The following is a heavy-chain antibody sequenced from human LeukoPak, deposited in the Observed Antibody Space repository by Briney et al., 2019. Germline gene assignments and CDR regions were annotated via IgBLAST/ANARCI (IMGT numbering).Heavy chain of an antibody. CDR1: GDSVSSNSAA. V-gene: IGHV6-1*01. CDR2: TYYRSKWYN. J-gene: IGHJ4*02. Sequence: SQTLSLTCAISGDSVSSNSAAWNWIRQSPSRGLEWLGRTYYRSKWYNDYAVSVKSRITINPDTSKNQFSLHLNSVTPEDTAVYYCARDLTTSSWTLYYFDYWGQGTLVTVSS. D-gene: IGHD6-13*01. CDR3: ARDLTTSSWTLYYFDY.